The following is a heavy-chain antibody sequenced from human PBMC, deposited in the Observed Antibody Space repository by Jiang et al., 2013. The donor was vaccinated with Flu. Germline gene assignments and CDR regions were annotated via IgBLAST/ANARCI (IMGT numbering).Heavy chain of an antibody. J-gene: IGHJ6*02. V-gene: IGHV4-34*01. Sequence: LLKPSETLSLTCAVYGGSFSGYYWNWIRQPPGKGLEWIGEINRSGATSYNPSLTSRVTISVDTSKNQFSLRLTSVTAADTAVYYCARLDFYDSGGYYYYYGMDVWGQGTTVTVSS. CDR2: INRSGAT. D-gene: IGHD3-22*01. CDR3: ARLDFYDSGGYYYYYGMDV. CDR1: GGSFSGYY.